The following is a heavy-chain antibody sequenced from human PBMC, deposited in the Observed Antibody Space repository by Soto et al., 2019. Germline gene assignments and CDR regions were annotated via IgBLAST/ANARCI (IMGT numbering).Heavy chain of an antibody. V-gene: IGHV1-69*06. J-gene: IGHJ4*02. CDR3: ARDSYGHPEYFDY. CDR1: GGTFSSYA. D-gene: IGHD5-18*01. CDR2: IIPIFGTA. Sequence: GASVKVSCKASGGTFSSYAISWVRQAPGQGLEWMGGIIPIFGTANYAQKFQGRVTNTADKPTSTAYMELSSLRSEDTAVYYCARDSYGHPEYFDYWGQGTLVTVSS.